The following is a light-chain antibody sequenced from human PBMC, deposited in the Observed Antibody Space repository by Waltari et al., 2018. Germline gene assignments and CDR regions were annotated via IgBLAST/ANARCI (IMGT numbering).Light chain of an antibody. CDR3: SSYTSSSTYV. V-gene: IGLV2-14*03. CDR1: SIDVGTYDF. J-gene: IGLJ1*01. Sequence: QSALTQPASVSGSPGPSITISCTGSSIDVGTYDFFSWYQQHPGKAPKLLIYSVSNRHSGVSKRVAGSKSGNRASLIISGLQAEDEADYYCSSYTSSSTYVFGTGTRVTV. CDR2: SVS.